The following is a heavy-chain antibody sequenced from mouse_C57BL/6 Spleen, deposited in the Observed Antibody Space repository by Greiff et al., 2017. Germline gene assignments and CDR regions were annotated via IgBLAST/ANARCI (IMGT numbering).Heavy chain of an antibody. D-gene: IGHD4-1*01. CDR1: GYTINSYT. V-gene: IGHV1-4*01. J-gene: IGHJ2*01. CDR2: INPSSGYT. Sequence: VQRVESGAELARPGASVKLSCTASGYTINSYTMHWVKQRPGQGLEWIGYINPSSGYTKYTPKFKDKATLTADKSSSTAYMQLSSLTSESSAVYYCARSGTDDWGQGTTLTVSS. CDR3: ARSGTDD.